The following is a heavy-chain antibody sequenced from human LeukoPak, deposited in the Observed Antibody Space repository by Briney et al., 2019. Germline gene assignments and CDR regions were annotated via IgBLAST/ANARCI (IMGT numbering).Heavy chain of an antibody. Sequence: SETLSLTCTVSGGSISSYYWSWIRQPPGKGLEWIGYIYYSGSTNYNPSLKSRITISVDTSENQFSLNLNSVTAADTAVYYCARGQGYSYDYYFDYWGQGTLVTVSS. CDR1: GGSISSYY. CDR2: IYYSGST. D-gene: IGHD5-18*01. J-gene: IGHJ4*02. V-gene: IGHV4-59*01. CDR3: ARGQGYSYDYYFDY.